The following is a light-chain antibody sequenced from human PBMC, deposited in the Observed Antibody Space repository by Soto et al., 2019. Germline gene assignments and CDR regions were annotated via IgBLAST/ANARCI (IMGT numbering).Light chain of an antibody. CDR2: WAS. J-gene: IGKJ4*01. Sequence: DIVMTQSPDSLAVSLGERATINCKSSQSVLYRSNNNNYLAWYQQKPGQPPKLLIYWASTRESGVPDRFSGSGSGTDFTLTISSLQAEDVAVYYCQQYYNTPLTFGGGTKVEIK. V-gene: IGKV4-1*01. CDR1: QSVLYRSNNNNY. CDR3: QQYYNTPLT.